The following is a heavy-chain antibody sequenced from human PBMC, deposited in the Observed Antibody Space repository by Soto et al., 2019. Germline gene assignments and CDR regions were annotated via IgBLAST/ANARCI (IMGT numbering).Heavy chain of an antibody. V-gene: IGHV4-34*01. D-gene: IGHD6-13*01. CDR1: GGSFSGYY. CDR2: INHSGST. CDR3: ARGGIAAAGTGGWGYYYGMDV. J-gene: IGHJ6*02. Sequence: PSETLSLTCAVYGGSFSGYYWSWIRQPPGKGLEWIGEINHSGSTNYNPSPKSRVTISVDTSKNQFSLKLSSVTAADTAVYYCARGGIAAAGTGGWGYYYGMDVWGQGTTVTVSS.